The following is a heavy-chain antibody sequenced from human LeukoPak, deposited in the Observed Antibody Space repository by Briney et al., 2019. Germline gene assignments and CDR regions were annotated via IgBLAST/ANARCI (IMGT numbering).Heavy chain of an antibody. V-gene: IGHV1-46*01. Sequence: ASVKVSCKASGYIFTTYFMHWVRQAPGQGLEWMGFINPSGGTTGYSQKFQGRVTMTRDTSTNKVYMALSSLRYEDTAVYYCARVRGHGDMIDSWGQGTLVTVSS. D-gene: IGHD3-10*01. CDR2: INPSGGTT. CDR1: GYIFTTYF. CDR3: ARVRGHGDMIDS. J-gene: IGHJ4*02.